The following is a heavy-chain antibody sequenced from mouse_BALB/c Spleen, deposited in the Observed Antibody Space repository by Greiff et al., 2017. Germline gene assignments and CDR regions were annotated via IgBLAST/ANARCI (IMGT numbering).Heavy chain of an antibody. Sequence: EVQLQQSGAELVRSGASVKLSCTASGFNIKDYYMHWVKQRPEQGLEWIVWIDPENGDTEYAPKFQGKATMTADTSSNTAYLQLSSLTSEDTAVYYCNALYYEDWGQGTSVTVSS. V-gene: IGHV14-4*02. D-gene: IGHD2-4*01. CDR3: NALYYED. CDR2: IDPENGDT. CDR1: GFNIKDYY. J-gene: IGHJ4*01.